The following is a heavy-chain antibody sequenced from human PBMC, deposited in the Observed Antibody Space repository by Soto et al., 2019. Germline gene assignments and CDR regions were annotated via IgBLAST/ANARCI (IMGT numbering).Heavy chain of an antibody. CDR2: LSYDGSSR. Sequence: QVQLVESGGGVVQSGRSLRLSCVGSGYTFSIYGMHWVRQAPGKGPEWVAVLSYDGSSRDYIDSVKGRFTISRDNSKSTLYLQMNSLTAEDTAVYYCAKDLQSGAYYYYGMDVWGQGTTVTVSS. J-gene: IGHJ6*02. CDR3: AKDLQSGAYYYYGMDV. D-gene: IGHD5-12*01. CDR1: GYTFSIYG. V-gene: IGHV3-30*18.